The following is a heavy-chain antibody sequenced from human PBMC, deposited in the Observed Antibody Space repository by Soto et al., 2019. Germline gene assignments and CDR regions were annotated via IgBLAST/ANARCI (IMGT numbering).Heavy chain of an antibody. Sequence: SQTLSLTCAISGDSVSSNSAAWNWIRQSPSRGLEWLGRTYYRSKWYNDYAVSVKSRITINPDTSKNQFSLQLNSVTPEDTAVYYCARARRKYYYDSSGYYDAFDIWGQGXMVTVSS. CDR2: TYYRSKWYN. J-gene: IGHJ3*02. V-gene: IGHV6-1*01. D-gene: IGHD3-22*01. CDR1: GDSVSSNSAA. CDR3: ARARRKYYYDSSGYYDAFDI.